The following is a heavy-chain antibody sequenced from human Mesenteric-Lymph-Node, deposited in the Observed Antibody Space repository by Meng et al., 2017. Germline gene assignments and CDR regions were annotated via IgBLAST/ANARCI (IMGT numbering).Heavy chain of an antibody. Sequence: GESLKISCKGSGYSFTSYWIGWVRQMPGKGLEWMGIIYPGDSDTRYSPSFQGQVTISADKSISTAYLQWSSLKASDTAMYYCARAYYYDSSGSIEGVYYYYGMDVWARGPT. CDR1: GYSFTSYW. J-gene: IGHJ6*02. D-gene: IGHD3-22*01. CDR2: IYPGDSDT. V-gene: IGHV5-51*01. CDR3: ARAYYYDSSGSIEGVYYYYGMDV.